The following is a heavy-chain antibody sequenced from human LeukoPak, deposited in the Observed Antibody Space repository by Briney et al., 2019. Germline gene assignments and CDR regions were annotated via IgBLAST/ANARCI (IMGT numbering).Heavy chain of an antibody. V-gene: IGHV3-30*04. D-gene: IGHD1-26*01. J-gene: IGHJ4*02. Sequence: GRSPRLSCAASGFIFRRYAMHWVRQAPGKGLEWVAVIAFDGNKKYYADSVKGRFTISRDNSKNTLYLHMNSLRAEDTAVYYCAKGPQGLLPAYYFDYWGQGTLVTVSS. CDR1: GFIFRRYA. CDR3: AKGPQGLLPAYYFDY. CDR2: IAFDGNKK.